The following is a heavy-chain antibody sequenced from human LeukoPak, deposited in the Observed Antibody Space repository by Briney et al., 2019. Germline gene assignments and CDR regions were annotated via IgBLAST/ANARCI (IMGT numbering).Heavy chain of an antibody. CDR2: ISGSGGTT. D-gene: IGHD3-22*01. CDR3: ARGGSSGFYNHFDS. Sequence: GGSLRLSCATSALTFSSYAMSWVRQAPGKGLEWVSTISGSGGTTYYADSVKGRVTISRDNSKNTLYLQMKSLRAEDTAVYYCARGGSSGFYNHFDSWGQGTLLTVSS. CDR1: ALTFSSYA. J-gene: IGHJ4*02. V-gene: IGHV3-23*01.